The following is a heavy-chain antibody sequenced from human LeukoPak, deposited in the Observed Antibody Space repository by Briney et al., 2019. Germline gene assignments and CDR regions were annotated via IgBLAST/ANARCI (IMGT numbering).Heavy chain of an antibody. Sequence: PSETLSLTCTVSGGSISSSSYYWGWIRQPPGKGLEWIGSIYYSGSTYYNPSLKSRVTISVDTSKNQFSLKLSSVTAADTAVYYCARDRPYDILTGYYYYYYYMDVWGKGTTVTVSS. V-gene: IGHV4-39*02. CDR2: IYYSGST. CDR1: GGSISSSSYY. D-gene: IGHD3-9*01. CDR3: ARDRPYDILTGYYYYYYYMDV. J-gene: IGHJ6*03.